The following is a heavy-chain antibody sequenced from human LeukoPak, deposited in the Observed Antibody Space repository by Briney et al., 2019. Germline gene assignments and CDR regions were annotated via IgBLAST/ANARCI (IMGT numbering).Heavy chain of an antibody. V-gene: IGHV3-48*04. Sequence: GGSLRLSWAASGFNFRSYSMNWVRQAPGKGLEWLSYISSTSSAIYYADSLKGRFTISRDNAKNSLYLQMDSLRAEDTAVYYCARVIGSYGDSAYWGQGTLVTVSS. CDR2: ISSTSSAI. CDR1: GFNFRSYS. CDR3: ARVIGSYGDSAY. D-gene: IGHD3-16*01. J-gene: IGHJ4*02.